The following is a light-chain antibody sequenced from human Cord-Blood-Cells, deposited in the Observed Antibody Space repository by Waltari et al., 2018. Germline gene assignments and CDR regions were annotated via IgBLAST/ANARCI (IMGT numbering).Light chain of an antibody. CDR2: DAS. CDR3: QQYNSYPS. CDR1: QSISSW. J-gene: IGKJ2*01. V-gene: IGKV1-5*01. Sequence: DIQMTQSPSTLSASVGDRVTITCRASQSISSWLAWYQQKPGKAPKLLIYDASSLESGVPSRFRGSGSWTEFTLTISSLQPDDFATYYGQQYNSYPSFGQGTKLEIK.